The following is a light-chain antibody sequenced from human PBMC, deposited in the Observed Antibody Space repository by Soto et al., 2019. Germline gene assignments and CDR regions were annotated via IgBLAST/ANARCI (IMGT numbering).Light chain of an antibody. Sequence: QSALTQPASVSGSPGQSITIPCTGTSSDIGYYNYVSWFQQHPGKAPKLIISQVTNRPSGISTRFSGSKSGNTASLTISGLQAEVEALSYCSTNKFGSTYVFGSRTNVTVL. J-gene: IGLJ1*01. CDR2: QVT. CDR3: STNKFGSTYV. CDR1: SSDIGYYNY. V-gene: IGLV2-14*01.